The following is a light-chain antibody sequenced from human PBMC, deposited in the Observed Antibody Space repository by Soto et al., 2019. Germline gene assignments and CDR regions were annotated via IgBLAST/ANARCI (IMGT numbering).Light chain of an antibody. J-gene: IGKJ1*01. V-gene: IGKV1-5*03. CDR1: QSISSW. CDR2: KAS. CDR3: QQYNSYSPAT. Sequence: DIQMTQSPPTLSASVGDRVTITCRSSQSISSWLAWYQQKPGKAPKLLIHKASSLESGFPSRFSGSGSGTEFTLTISSLQPDDFATYYCQQYNSYSPATFGQGT.